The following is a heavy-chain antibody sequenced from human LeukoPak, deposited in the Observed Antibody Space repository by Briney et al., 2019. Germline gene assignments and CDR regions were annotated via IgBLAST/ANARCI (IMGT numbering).Heavy chain of an antibody. CDR1: GDSMSSSSYY. CDR2: IYYSGST. CDR3: ARHGTVTHRFDY. J-gene: IGHJ4*02. V-gene: IGHV4-39*01. Sequence: SETLSLTCGVSGDSMSSSSYYWGWIRQPPGKGLEWIGSIYYSGSTYYNPSLKSRVTISVDSSKNQCSLKLSSVTAADTAVYYCARHGTVTHRFDYWGQGTLVTVSS. D-gene: IGHD4-17*01.